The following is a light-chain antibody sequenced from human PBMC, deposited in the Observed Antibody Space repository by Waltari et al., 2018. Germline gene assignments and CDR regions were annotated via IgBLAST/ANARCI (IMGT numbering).Light chain of an antibody. CDR2: AAS. CDR3: QQSFSVLGT. CDR1: QSVTSY. J-gene: IGKJ4*01. V-gene: IGKV1-39*01. Sequence: DIQMTQSPSSLSASVGDRVPIPCRASQSVTSYLNWYQQKPGKAPKLLIYAASSLQSGVPSRFSGSGSGTDFTLTISSLQPEDFATYYCQQSFSVLGTFGGGTKVEIK.